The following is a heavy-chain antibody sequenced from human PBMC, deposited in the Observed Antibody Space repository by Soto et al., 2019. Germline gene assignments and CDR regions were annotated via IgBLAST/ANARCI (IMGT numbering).Heavy chain of an antibody. CDR3: ARDLLVLRFLEWLPPGYYYYGMDV. CDR1: GYTFTSYG. Sequence: GSVKVCFKTSGYTFTSYGISLVRQAPGQGLEWAGSISAYNGNTNYAQKLQGRVTMTTDTSTSTAYMELRSLRSYDTAVYYCARDLLVLRFLEWLPPGYYYYGMDVWGQGTTVTVSS. D-gene: IGHD3-3*01. V-gene: IGHV1-18*04. J-gene: IGHJ6*01. CDR2: ISAYNGNT.